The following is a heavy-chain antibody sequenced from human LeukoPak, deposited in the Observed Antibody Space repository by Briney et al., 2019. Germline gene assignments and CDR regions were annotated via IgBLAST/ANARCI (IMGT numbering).Heavy chain of an antibody. Sequence: ASVKVSCKASGGTFSSYAISWVRQAPGQGLEWMGGIIPIFGTANYAQKFQGRVTITADESTSTAYMELSSLRSEDTAVYYCARDSRYFDWLTPGYYYGMDVWDQGTTVTVSS. D-gene: IGHD3-9*01. CDR3: ARDSRYFDWLTPGYYYGMDV. J-gene: IGHJ6*02. V-gene: IGHV1-69*01. CDR2: IIPIFGTA. CDR1: GGTFSSYA.